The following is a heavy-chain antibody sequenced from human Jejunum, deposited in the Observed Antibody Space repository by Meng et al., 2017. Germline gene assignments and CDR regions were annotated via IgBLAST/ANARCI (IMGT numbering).Heavy chain of an antibody. CDR1: GSSFSSYW. V-gene: IGHV3-7*01. CDR3: ASSFSSGSYRVAYFNY. J-gene: IGHJ4*02. Sequence: GESLKISCAASGSSFSSYWINWVRQAPAKGLEWVANIKQDGSEKYYVDSVKGRFTISRDNAKNSLYLQMNSLRAEDTAVYYCASSFSSGSYRVAYFNYWGQGTLVTVSS. D-gene: IGHD3-10*01. CDR2: IKQDGSEK.